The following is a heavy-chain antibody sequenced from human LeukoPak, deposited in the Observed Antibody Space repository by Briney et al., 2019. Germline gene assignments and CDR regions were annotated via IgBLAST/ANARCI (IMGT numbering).Heavy chain of an antibody. Sequence: SETLCLTCTVSGGSISSYYWGWIRQPAGKGLEWSGRIYTSGGTNYNPSLKSRVTISVDKSRKQFSLQLSSVTAADTAVYYCARDLGGYSYYYMDVWGKGTTVTVSS. CDR2: IYTSGGT. CDR1: GGSISSYY. D-gene: IGHD3-16*01. V-gene: IGHV4-4*07. CDR3: ARDLGGYSYYYMDV. J-gene: IGHJ6*03.